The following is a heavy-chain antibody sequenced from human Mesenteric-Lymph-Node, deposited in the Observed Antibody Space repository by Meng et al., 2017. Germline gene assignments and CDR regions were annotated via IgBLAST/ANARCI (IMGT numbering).Heavy chain of an antibody. CDR1: GFTFSSYA. D-gene: IGHD3-9*01. Sequence: GESLKISCAASGFTFSSYAMHWVRQAPGKGLEYVSAISSNGGSTYYANSVKGRFTISRDNSKNTLYLQMGSLRAEDMAVYYCARLGRYFDWLLSGDYYYGMDVWGQGTTVTVSS. CDR2: ISSNGGST. CDR3: ARLGRYFDWLLSGDYYYGMDV. V-gene: IGHV3-64*01. J-gene: IGHJ6*02.